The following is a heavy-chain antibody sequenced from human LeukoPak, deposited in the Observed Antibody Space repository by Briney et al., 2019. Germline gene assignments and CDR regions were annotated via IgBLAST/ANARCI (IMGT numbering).Heavy chain of an antibody. CDR1: GFTFSSHW. Sequence: GGSLRLSCAVSGFTFSSHWMSWVRQAPGKGLEWVAHINPDGRDTYYVDSVKGRFTISRDNAQNSMYLQMNSLRVEDTAVYYCTSWGDTTAEYFQRWGQGTLVTVSS. V-gene: IGHV3-7*01. D-gene: IGHD2-21*02. J-gene: IGHJ1*01. CDR3: TSWGDTTAEYFQR. CDR2: INPDGRDT.